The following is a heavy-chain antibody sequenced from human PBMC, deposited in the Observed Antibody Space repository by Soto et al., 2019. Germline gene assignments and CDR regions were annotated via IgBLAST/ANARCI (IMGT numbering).Heavy chain of an antibody. V-gene: IGHV1-24*01. Sequence: ASVKVSCKVSVCSLTELSMHWVRQAPGKGLEWMGGFDPEDGETIYAQKFQGRVTMTEDTSTDTAYMELSSLRSEDTAVYYCATARIVVVPAAIPYYGMDVWGQGTTVTVSS. CDR1: VCSLTELS. CDR3: ATARIVVVPAAIPYYGMDV. D-gene: IGHD2-2*01. J-gene: IGHJ6*02. CDR2: FDPEDGET.